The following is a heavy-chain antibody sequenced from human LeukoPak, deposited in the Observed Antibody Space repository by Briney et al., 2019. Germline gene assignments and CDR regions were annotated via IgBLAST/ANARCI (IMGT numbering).Heavy chain of an antibody. J-gene: IGHJ1*01. V-gene: IGHV1-2*02. D-gene: IGHD3-22*01. CDR2: INPNSGDT. CDR3: ARGYYDSSDFEYFQH. CDR1: GYSFTGYY. Sequence: ASVKVSCKASGYSFTGYYMHWVRQAPGQGLEGMGWINPNSGDTNFAQNFQGRVTMTRDTSISTVYMELSRLRSDDTAVFYCARGYYDSSDFEYFQHWGQGTLVTVSS.